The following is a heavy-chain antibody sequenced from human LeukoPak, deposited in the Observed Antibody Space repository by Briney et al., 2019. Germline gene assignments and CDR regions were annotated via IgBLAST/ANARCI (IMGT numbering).Heavy chain of an antibody. Sequence: PGGSLRLSCAASGFTFSNAWMSWVRQAPGKGLEWVGRIKSKTDGRTTDYAAPVKGRFTISRDDSKNTLYLQMNSLKTEDTAVYYCTTDYSGYDIYDYWGQGTLVTVSS. J-gene: IGHJ4*02. V-gene: IGHV3-15*01. CDR3: TTDYSGYDIYDY. CDR2: IKSKTDGRTT. D-gene: IGHD5-12*01. CDR1: GFTFSNAW.